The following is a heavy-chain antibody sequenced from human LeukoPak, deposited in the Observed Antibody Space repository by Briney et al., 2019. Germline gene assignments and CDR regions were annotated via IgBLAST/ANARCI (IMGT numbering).Heavy chain of an antibody. Sequence: KTSQTLSLTCTVSGGSISSGGYYWSWIRQHPGKGLEWIGYIYYSGSTYYNPSPKSRVTISVDTSKNQFSLKLSSVTAADTAVYYCARERGGDSSGYFDYWGQGTLVTVSS. CDR3: ARERGGDSSGYFDY. V-gene: IGHV4-31*03. J-gene: IGHJ4*02. D-gene: IGHD3-22*01. CDR2: IYYSGST. CDR1: GGSISSGGYY.